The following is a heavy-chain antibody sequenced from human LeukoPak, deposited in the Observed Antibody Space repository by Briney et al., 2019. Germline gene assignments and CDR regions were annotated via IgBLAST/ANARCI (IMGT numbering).Heavy chain of an antibody. J-gene: IGHJ1*01. CDR3: ARGQYCSSTGWYLLNAEYFQH. CDR2: TYYRSKWYN. CDR1: GDSVSSNSAA. Sequence: SQTLSLTCAISGDSVSSNSAAWNWIRQSPSRGLEWLGRTYYRSKWYNDYAVSVKSRITINPDTSKNQFSLQVNSVTPEDTAVYYCARGQYCSSTGWYLLNAEYFQHWGQGTLVTVSS. V-gene: IGHV6-1*01. D-gene: IGHD2-2*01.